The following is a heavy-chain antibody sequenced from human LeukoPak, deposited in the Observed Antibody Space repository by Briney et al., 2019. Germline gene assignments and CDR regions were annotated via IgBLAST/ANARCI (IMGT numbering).Heavy chain of an antibody. CDR1: GGSISSYY. J-gene: IGHJ4*02. CDR3: ARGLSGSPSSSIDY. D-gene: IGHD1-26*01. Sequence: SETLSLTCTVSGGSISSYYWSWIRQPPGKGLEWIGYIYYSGSTNYNPSLKSRVTISVDTSKNQFSLKLSSVTAADTAVYYCARGLSGSPSSSIDYWGQGTLVTVSS. V-gene: IGHV4-59*12. CDR2: IYYSGST.